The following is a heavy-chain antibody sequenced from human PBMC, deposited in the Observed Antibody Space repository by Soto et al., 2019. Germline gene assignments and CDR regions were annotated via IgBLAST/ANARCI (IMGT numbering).Heavy chain of an antibody. CDR1: GFSLSTSGVG. CDR2: IYWNDDK. CDR3: AHRSSGSPGWKNWFDP. Sequence: ESGPTLVNPTQTLTLTCTFSGFSLSTSGVGVGWIRQPPGKALEWLALIYWNDDKRYSPSLKSRLTITKDTSKNQVVLTMTNMDPVDTATYYCAHRSSGSPGWKNWFDPWGQGTLVTVSS. D-gene: IGHD6-19*01. V-gene: IGHV2-5*01. J-gene: IGHJ5*02.